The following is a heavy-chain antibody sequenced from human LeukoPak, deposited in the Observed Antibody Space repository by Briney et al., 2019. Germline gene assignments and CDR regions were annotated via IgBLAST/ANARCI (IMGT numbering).Heavy chain of an antibody. Sequence: SETLSLTCTVSGGSISSYYWSWIRQPPGKGLEWIGSIYHSGSTYYNPSLKSRVTVSVDTSKNQFSLNLRSVTAADTAVYYCARVSGNYYVDYWGQGTLVTVSS. CDR1: GGSISSYY. J-gene: IGHJ4*02. V-gene: IGHV4-59*08. CDR3: ARVSGNYYVDY. D-gene: IGHD1-26*01. CDR2: IYHSGST.